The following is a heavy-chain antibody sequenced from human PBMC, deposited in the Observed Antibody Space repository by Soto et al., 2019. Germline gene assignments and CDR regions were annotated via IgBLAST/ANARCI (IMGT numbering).Heavy chain of an antibody. J-gene: IGHJ3*02. V-gene: IGHV4-59*01. D-gene: IGHD3-3*01. Sequence: PSETLSLTCTVSGGSISSYYWSWIRQPPGKGLEWTGYIYYSGSTNYNPSLKSRVTISVDTSKNQFSLKLSSVTAEDTAVYYCARGPHYYFRSGSPGAFDIWCPGKMVTVSS. CDR3: ARGPHYYFRSGSPGAFDI. CDR1: GGSISSYY. CDR2: IYYSGST.